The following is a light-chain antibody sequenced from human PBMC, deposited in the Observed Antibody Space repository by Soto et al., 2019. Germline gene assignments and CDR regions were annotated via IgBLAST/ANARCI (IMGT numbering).Light chain of an antibody. V-gene: IGKV1-39*01. Sequence: DIQMTQPPSSLSPSVGDRVTITCRASQSISSYLNWYQQKPGKAPKLLIYAASSLQSGVPSRFSGSGSGTDFTLTISSLKPEYFETYYCQQSYSTLWTFGQGTKVYIK. CDR1: QSISSY. CDR3: QQSYSTLWT. CDR2: AAS. J-gene: IGKJ1*01.